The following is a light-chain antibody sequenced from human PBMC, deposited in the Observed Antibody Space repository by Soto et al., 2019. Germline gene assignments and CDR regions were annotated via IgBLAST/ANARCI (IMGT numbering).Light chain of an antibody. Sequence: EIVMTQSPATLSVSPGERATLSCRASQRVSSNLAWYQQKPCQGPRLLIHGASTRATGIPARFSGSGSGTEFTLTISSLQSEDLAVYSCLQYNNWPITFGGGTKVEIK. CDR1: QRVSSN. CDR3: LQYNNWPIT. CDR2: GAS. J-gene: IGKJ4*01. V-gene: IGKV3-15*01.